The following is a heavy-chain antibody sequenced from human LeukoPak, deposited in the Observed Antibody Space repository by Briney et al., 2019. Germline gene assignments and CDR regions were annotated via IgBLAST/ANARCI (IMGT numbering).Heavy chain of an antibody. Sequence: GMSLRLSCIASGFTFSIYGMHWVRQAPGKGLEWVAVISSDGTNKYYADSVKGRFTISRDNSKNALYLQMNSLRAEDTAVYYCVALPMGAPTVTKKSRDYWGQGTLVTVSS. CDR1: GFTFSIYG. D-gene: IGHD4-17*01. CDR2: ISSDGTNK. J-gene: IGHJ4*02. CDR3: VALPMGAPTVTKKSRDY. V-gene: IGHV3-30*03.